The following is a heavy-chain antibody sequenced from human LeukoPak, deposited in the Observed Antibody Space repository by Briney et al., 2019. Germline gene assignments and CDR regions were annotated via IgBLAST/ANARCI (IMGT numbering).Heavy chain of an antibody. D-gene: IGHD3-22*01. CDR1: GSSINSGSYS. CDR3: ARADRSGYFGNVVAFDI. CDR2: IHIRGST. Sequence: PSQTLSLTCTVSGSSINSGSYSWTWIRQPAGKGLEWIGRIHIRGSTDYTPSLKSRVTISVDTSKNQFSLKLSSVTAADTAVYYCARADRSGYFGNVVAFDIWGQGTMVTVSS. J-gene: IGHJ3*02. V-gene: IGHV4-61*02.